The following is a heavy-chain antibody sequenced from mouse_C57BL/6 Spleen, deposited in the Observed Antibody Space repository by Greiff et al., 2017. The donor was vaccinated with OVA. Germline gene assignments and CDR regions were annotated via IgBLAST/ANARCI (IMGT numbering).Heavy chain of an antibody. CDR2: ISSGGSYT. J-gene: IGHJ3*01. CDR1: GFTFSSYG. CDR3: ARAFAY. Sequence: EVHLVESGGDLVKPGGSLKLSCAASGFTFSSYGMSWVRQTPDKRLEWVATISSGGSYTYYPDSVKGRFTISRDNAKNTLYLQMSTMKSEDTAMYYCARAFAYWGQGTLVTVSA. V-gene: IGHV5-6*01.